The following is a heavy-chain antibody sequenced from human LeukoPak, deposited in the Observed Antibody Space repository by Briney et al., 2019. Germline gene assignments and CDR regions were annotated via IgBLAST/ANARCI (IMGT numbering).Heavy chain of an antibody. V-gene: IGHV4-61*02. CDR2: IYTSGST. CDR1: GGSISSGSYY. Sequence: PSVTLSLTCTVSGGSISSGSYYWSWIRQPAGKGLEWIGRIYTSGSTNHNPSLKSRVTISVDTSKNQFSLKLSSVTAADTAVYYCARDDPYYYDSSGYQYWGQGTLVTVSS. D-gene: IGHD3-22*01. J-gene: IGHJ4*02. CDR3: ARDDPYYYDSSGYQY.